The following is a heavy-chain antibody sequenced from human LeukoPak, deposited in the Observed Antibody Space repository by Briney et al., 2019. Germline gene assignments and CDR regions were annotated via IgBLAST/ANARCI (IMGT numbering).Heavy chain of an antibody. V-gene: IGHV4-39*07. CDR1: GGSISSSSYY. CDR3: ARDSKQLVGY. D-gene: IGHD6-13*01. CDR2: FYYSGST. J-gene: IGHJ4*02. Sequence: PSETLSLTCTVSGGSISSSSYYWGWIRQPPGKGLEWIGSFYYSGSTYYNPSLKSRVTISVDTSKNQFSLKLSSVTAADTAVYYCARDSKQLVGYWGQGTLVTVSS.